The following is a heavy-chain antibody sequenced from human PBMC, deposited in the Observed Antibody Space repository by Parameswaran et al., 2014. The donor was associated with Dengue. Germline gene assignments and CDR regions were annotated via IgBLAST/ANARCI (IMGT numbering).Heavy chain of an antibody. CDR2: ISGSGGST. D-gene: IGHD5-12*01. V-gene: IGHV3-23*01. Sequence: VRQAPGKGLEWVSAISGSGGSTYYADSVKGRFTISRDNSKNTLYLQMNSLRAEDTAVYYCAKECQMYRDYRHFDYWGQGTLVTVSS. J-gene: IGHJ4*02. CDR3: AKECQMYRDYRHFDY.